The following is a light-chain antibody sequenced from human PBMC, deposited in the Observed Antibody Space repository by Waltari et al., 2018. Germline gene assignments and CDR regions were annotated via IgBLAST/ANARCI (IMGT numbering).Light chain of an antibody. CDR1: QGISTW. CDR2: AAS. Sequence: DIQMTQSPSSVSASVGDRVTITCRASQGISTWLGWYQQKPGKAPKPLIYAASSLQSGVPSRFSGSGSGTEFTHTINSLQPEDFATYYCQQANSLPLFGGGTKVEIK. J-gene: IGKJ4*01. V-gene: IGKV1-12*01. CDR3: QQANSLPL.